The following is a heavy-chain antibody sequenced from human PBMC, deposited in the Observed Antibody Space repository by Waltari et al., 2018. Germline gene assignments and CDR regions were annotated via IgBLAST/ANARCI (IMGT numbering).Heavy chain of an antibody. CDR2: ISNTGTRT. CDR3: TRGLVGAPG. D-gene: IGHD1-26*01. Sequence: VQLVESGGDVLHPGGSLRLTCDTSGFPFFNYEMNWVRQAPGKGLEWIAYISNTGTRTFYSDSVRGRFTISRDDAKNSVFLQMNDLRVDDSGLYYCTRGLVGAPGWGQGTLVTVSS. V-gene: IGHV3-48*03. J-gene: IGHJ4*02. CDR1: GFPFFNYE.